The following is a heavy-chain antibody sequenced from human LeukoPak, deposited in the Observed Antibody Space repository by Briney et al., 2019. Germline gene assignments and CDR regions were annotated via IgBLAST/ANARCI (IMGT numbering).Heavy chain of an antibody. CDR1: GFTFSDYG. Sequence: GGPLSFSGAAPGFTFSDYGIHWVRRAPARGLDGGALIWYDGSKKYYADSVKGRFTISRDNTKNTLYLQLNSLRADDTAVYYCARAHSSSSTFDLWGQGTLVTVSS. V-gene: IGHV3-33*01. CDR2: IWYDGSKK. J-gene: IGHJ4*02. D-gene: IGHD6-6*01. CDR3: ARAHSSSSTFDL.